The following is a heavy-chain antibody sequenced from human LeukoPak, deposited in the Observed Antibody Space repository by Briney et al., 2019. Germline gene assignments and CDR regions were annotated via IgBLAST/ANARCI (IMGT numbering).Heavy chain of an antibody. D-gene: IGHD6-6*01. V-gene: IGHV4-39*07. CDR2: ISYSGTT. CDR3: ARDFSSSSTVYYYYYMDV. CDR1: GGSISSRPYY. J-gene: IGHJ6*03. Sequence: SETLSLTCTVSGGSISSRPYYLGWVRQPPGKGLEWIGTISYSGTTYYSPSLKSRVTISLDTSKNQFSLKLSSVTAADTAIYYCARDFSSSSTVYYYYYMDVWGKGTTVTVSS.